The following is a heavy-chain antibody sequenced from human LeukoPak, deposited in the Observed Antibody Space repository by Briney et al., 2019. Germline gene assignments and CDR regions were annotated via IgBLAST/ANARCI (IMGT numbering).Heavy chain of an antibody. Sequence: GGSLRLSCAASEFTFSSYAMHWVRQAPGKGLEWVAVISYDGSNKYYADSVKGRFTISRDNSKNTLYLQMNSLRAEDPAVYYCARDPLWLGIPRSYFDYWGQGTLVTVSS. CDR1: EFTFSSYA. CDR3: ARDPLWLGIPRSYFDY. D-gene: IGHD6-19*01. CDR2: ISYDGSNK. V-gene: IGHV3-30-3*01. J-gene: IGHJ4*02.